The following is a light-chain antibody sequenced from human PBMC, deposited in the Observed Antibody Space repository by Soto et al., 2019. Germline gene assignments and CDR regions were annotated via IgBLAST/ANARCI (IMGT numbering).Light chain of an antibody. CDR2: EAF. CDR3: CSYAGSSTWV. V-gene: IGLV2-23*01. CDR1: SSDIGNYNL. Sequence: QSALTQPASVSGSPGQSITISCTGTSSDIGNYNLVSWYQQHPGNAPKLMIYEAFKRPSGVSNRFSGSKSGNTASLTISGLQAEDEADYYCCSYAGSSTWVFGTGTKLTVL. J-gene: IGLJ1*01.